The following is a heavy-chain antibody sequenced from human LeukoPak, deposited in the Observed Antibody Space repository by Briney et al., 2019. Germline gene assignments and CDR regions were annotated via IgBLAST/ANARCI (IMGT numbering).Heavy chain of an antibody. CDR2: INSDGSST. J-gene: IGHJ3*02. V-gene: IGHV3-74*01. CDR3: ARGHGTYYYDSSGKTYAFDI. D-gene: IGHD3-22*01. Sequence: PGGSLRLSCAASEFTFSSYWMHWVRQGPGKGLVWVSRINSDGSSTSYADSVKGRFTISRDNAKNTLYLQMNSLRAEDTAVYYCARGHGTYYYDSSGKTYAFDIWGQGTMVTVSS. CDR1: EFTFSSYW.